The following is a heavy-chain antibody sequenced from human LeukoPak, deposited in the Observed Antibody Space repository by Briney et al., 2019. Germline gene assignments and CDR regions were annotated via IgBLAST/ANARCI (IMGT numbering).Heavy chain of an antibody. D-gene: IGHD6-13*01. CDR1: GFTFSSYS. CDR3: VRRVASANDAFDI. Sequence: GGSLRLSCAASGFTFSSYSMNWVRQAPGKGLEWVSSISSSSSYIYYADSVKGRFTISRDNAKNSLYLQMNSLRAEDTAVYYCVRRVASANDAFDIWGQGTMVTVSS. V-gene: IGHV3-21*01. CDR2: ISSSSSYI. J-gene: IGHJ3*02.